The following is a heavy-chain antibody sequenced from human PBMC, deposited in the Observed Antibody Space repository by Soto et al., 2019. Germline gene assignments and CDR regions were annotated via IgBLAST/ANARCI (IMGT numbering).Heavy chain of an antibody. Sequence: QVQLVQSGAEVKKPGSSVKVSCKASGGTFSSYTISWVRQAPGQGLEWMGRIIPILGIANYAQKFQGRVTITADKSTSTAYMELSSLRSEDTAVYYCARGPEARGSSSHYFDYWGQGTLVTVSS. CDR3: ARGPEARGSSSHYFDY. V-gene: IGHV1-69*02. J-gene: IGHJ4*02. CDR2: IIPILGIA. D-gene: IGHD1-26*01. CDR1: GGTFSSYT.